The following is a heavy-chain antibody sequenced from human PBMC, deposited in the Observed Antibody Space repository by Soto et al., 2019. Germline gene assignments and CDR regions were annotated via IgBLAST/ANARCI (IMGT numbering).Heavy chain of an antibody. J-gene: IGHJ6*02. CDR3: ARGRFTMVRKTLYYYYGMDV. Sequence: QVQLQQWGAGLLKPSETLSLTCAVYGGSFSGYYWSWIRQPPGKGLEWIGEINHSGSTNYNPSLKSRVTISVDTSKNQFSLKLSSVTAADTAVYYCARGRFTMVRKTLYYYYGMDVWGQGTTVTVSS. CDR2: INHSGST. D-gene: IGHD3-10*01. V-gene: IGHV4-34*01. CDR1: GGSFSGYY.